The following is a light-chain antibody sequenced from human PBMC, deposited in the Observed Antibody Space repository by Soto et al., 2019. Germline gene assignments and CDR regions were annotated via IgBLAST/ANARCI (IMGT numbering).Light chain of an antibody. CDR1: SSNIGAGYD. CDR3: QSYDNSLSGPV. J-gene: IGLJ1*01. V-gene: IGLV1-40*01. Sequence: QSVLTQPPSVSGAPGQRVTISCTGSSSNIGAGYDAHWYQQLPGKVPKLLIYGDTNRPSGVPDRFSGSKSGTSASLVITGLQPEDEADYYCQSYDNSLSGPVFGPGTKVTVL. CDR2: GDT.